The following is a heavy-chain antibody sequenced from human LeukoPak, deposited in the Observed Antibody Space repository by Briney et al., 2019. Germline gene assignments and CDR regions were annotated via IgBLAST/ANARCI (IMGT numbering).Heavy chain of an antibody. J-gene: IGHJ4*02. CDR2: IGGSGGST. V-gene: IGHV3-23*01. Sequence: PGGSLRLSCAASGFTFSSYAMSWVRQAPGKGLEWVSAIGGSGGSTYYADSVKGRFTISRDNSKNTLYLQMNSLRAEDTAVYYCARGGYDYGLSGFDYWGQGTLVTVSS. CDR3: ARGGYDYGLSGFDY. CDR1: GFTFSSYA. D-gene: IGHD5-12*01.